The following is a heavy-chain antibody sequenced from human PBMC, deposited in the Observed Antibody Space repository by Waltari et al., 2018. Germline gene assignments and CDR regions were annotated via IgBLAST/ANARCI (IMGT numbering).Heavy chain of an antibody. Sequence: QVQLQESGPGLVKPSETLSLTCTVSGDSITTYYWTWIRQYPGKGLEWIGYIYFSGSPDYNPSLKSRVTISIDTSMTHFSLRLTSVTAADTAVYYCAKSPRKVGPYYYYGMDVWGQGTTVTVSS. J-gene: IGHJ6*02. CDR2: IYFSGSP. V-gene: IGHV4-59*01. CDR1: GDSITTYY. CDR3: AKSPRKVGPYYYYGMDV. D-gene: IGHD2-21*01.